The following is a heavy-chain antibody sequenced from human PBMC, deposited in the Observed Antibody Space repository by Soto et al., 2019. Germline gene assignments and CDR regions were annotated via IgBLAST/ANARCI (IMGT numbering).Heavy chain of an antibody. V-gene: IGHV3-66*01. CDR3: ARDDKHSSGCHNFDY. CDR1: GFTVSSNY. Sequence: EVQLVESGGGLVQPGGSLRLSCAASGFTVSSNYMSWVRQAPGKGLEWVSVIYSGGSTYYADSVKGRFTISRDNSKNTLYLEMNSLRADDTAVYYCARDDKHSSGCHNFDYWGQGTVGTVSS. CDR2: IYSGGST. D-gene: IGHD6-19*01. J-gene: IGHJ4*02.